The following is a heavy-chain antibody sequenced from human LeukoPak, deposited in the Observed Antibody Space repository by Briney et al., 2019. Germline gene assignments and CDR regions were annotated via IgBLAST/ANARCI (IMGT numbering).Heavy chain of an antibody. CDR1: GGTFISYA. Sequence: ASVKVSCKASGGTFISYAISWVRQAPGQGLEWMGWMNPSSGYTGYSQKFQGRVTMTRNTSITTAYMELSSLRSEDTAVYYCARISDHNWYFDLWGRGTLVTVSS. V-gene: IGHV1-8*02. CDR3: ARISDHNWYFDL. J-gene: IGHJ2*01. D-gene: IGHD1-14*01. CDR2: MNPSSGYT.